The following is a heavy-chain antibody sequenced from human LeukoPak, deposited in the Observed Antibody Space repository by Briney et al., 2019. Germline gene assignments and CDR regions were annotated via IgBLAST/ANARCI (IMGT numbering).Heavy chain of an antibody. CDR1: GYNFTNYW. CDR3: ARLGRYDVLTGPDY. Sequence: GESLKISCQGSGYNFTNYWIGWVRQPPGKGLEWMGIIYPGESDPRYSPSFQGQFTISADKSINTAYLRWGSLKAADTAMYYCARLGRYDVLTGPDYWGQGTLVTVSS. V-gene: IGHV5-51*01. J-gene: IGHJ4*02. D-gene: IGHD3-9*01. CDR2: IYPGESDP.